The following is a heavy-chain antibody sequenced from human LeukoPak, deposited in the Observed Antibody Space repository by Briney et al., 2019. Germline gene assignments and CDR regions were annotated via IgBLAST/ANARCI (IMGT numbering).Heavy chain of an antibody. Sequence: SETLSLTCAVSGYSISSGYYWGWIRQPPGKGLEWIGSIYHSGSTYYNPSLKSRVTISVDTSKNQFSLKLSSVTAADTAVYYCARQEGGVPAMSDYWGQGTLVTVSS. D-gene: IGHD2-2*01. CDR1: GYSISSGYY. V-gene: IGHV4-38-2*01. J-gene: IGHJ4*02. CDR3: ARQEGGVPAMSDY. CDR2: IYHSGST.